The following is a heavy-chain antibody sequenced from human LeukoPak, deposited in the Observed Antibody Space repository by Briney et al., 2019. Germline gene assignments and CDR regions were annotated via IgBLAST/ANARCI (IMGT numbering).Heavy chain of an antibody. CDR1: GFTFSSYG. V-gene: IGHV3-30*18. J-gene: IGHJ4*02. CDR2: ISYDGSNK. CDR3: AKDFLFDY. Sequence: GGSLRLSCAASGFTFSSYGMHWVRQAPGKGLEWVAVISYDGSNKYYADSVKGRFTTSRDNSKNTLYLQMNSLRAEDTAVYYCAKDFLFDYWGQGTLVTVSS.